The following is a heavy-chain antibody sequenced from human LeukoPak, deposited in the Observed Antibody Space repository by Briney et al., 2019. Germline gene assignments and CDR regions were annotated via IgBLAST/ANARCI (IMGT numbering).Heavy chain of an antibody. J-gene: IGHJ3*02. D-gene: IGHD4-11*01. CDR1: GGSICSGGYY. CDR3: ARDLSVISAKGSAFDI. Sequence: SETLSLTCTVSGGSICSGGYYWSWIRQHPGKGLEWIGYIYYSGSTYYNPSLKSRATISVDTSKNQFSLKLSSVTAADTAVYYCARDLSVISAKGSAFDIWGQGTMVTVSS. CDR2: IYYSGST. V-gene: IGHV4-31*03.